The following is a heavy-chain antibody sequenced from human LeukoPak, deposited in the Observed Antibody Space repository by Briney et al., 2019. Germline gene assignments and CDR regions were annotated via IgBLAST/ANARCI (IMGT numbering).Heavy chain of an antibody. Sequence: GGSLRLSCAASGFTFSSYAMSWVRQAPGKGLEWVANIKQDGSEKYYVDSVKGRFTISRDNAKNSLYLQMNSLRAEDTAVYYCATDIVVVVAADDWFDPWGQGTLVTVSS. CDR1: GFTFSSYA. CDR3: ATDIVVVVAADDWFDP. CDR2: IKQDGSEK. D-gene: IGHD2-15*01. J-gene: IGHJ5*02. V-gene: IGHV3-7*01.